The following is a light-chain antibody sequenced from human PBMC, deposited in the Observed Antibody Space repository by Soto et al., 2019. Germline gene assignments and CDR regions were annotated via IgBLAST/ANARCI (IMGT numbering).Light chain of an antibody. CDR3: QQSYSTPYT. Sequence: DIQMTQSPSSLSASVGDRVTITCRASQSISSYLNWYQQKPGKAPKLLIYAASSLQSGVPSRFSGSRSGTEFTLTISSLQPEDFATDYCQQSYSTPYTCGQGTKLKIK. J-gene: IGKJ2*01. CDR1: QSISSY. V-gene: IGKV1-39*01. CDR2: AAS.